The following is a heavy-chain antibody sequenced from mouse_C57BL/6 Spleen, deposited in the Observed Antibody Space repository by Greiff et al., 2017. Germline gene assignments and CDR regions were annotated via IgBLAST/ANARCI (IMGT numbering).Heavy chain of an antibody. CDR2: IYPGNGDT. V-gene: IGHV1-82*01. CDR3: AREDYGSSHGYAMGY. CDR1: GYAFSSSW. J-gene: IGHJ4*01. Sequence: QVQLQQSGPELVKPGASVKISCKASGYAFSSSWMNWVKQRPGTGLGWIGRIYPGNGDTNYNGKFKGKATLTADTSSSTAYMRLSSLTSEDSAVYYCAREDYGSSHGYAMGYWGQGTSVTVSS. D-gene: IGHD1-1*01.